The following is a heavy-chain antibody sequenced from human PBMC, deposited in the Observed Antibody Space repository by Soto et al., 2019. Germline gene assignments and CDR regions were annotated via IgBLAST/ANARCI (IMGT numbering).Heavy chain of an antibody. J-gene: IGHJ4*02. CDR3: AKTPNFYDSRGYYYFDY. Sequence: EVQVLESGGALVQPGGSLRLSCAASGFTFSSYAMAWVRQAPGKGLEWVSANSGSGGSKYYADSVKGRFTISRDNSKNTLYLQMSSLRVEDTAVYYCAKTPNFYDSRGYYYFDYWGQGTLVTVSS. V-gene: IGHV3-23*01. CDR1: GFTFSSYA. CDR2: NSGSGGSK. D-gene: IGHD3-22*01.